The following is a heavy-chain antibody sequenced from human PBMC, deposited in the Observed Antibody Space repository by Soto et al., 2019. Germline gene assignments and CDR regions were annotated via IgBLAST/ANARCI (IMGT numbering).Heavy chain of an antibody. V-gene: IGHV1-69*02. CDR1: GGTFSRYT. CDR3: ARGGVSSWHSSGIDY. CDR2: IIPILGIA. D-gene: IGHD6-13*01. Sequence: QVQLVQSGAEVKKPGSSVKVSCKASGGTFSRYTISWVRQAPGQGLEWMGRIIPILGIANYAQKFQGRVTITADKSTSTAYMELSSLRSEDTAVYYCARGGVSSWHSSGIDYWGQGTLVTVSS. J-gene: IGHJ4*02.